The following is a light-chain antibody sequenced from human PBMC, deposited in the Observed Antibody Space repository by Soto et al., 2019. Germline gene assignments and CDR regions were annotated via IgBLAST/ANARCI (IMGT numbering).Light chain of an antibody. CDR3: QQRTDWPLAT. Sequence: EIVLAQSPGILSLSPGERATLSCRASQSVDNNLAWYQHKPGQAPRLLIYDTSKRATGISDRFTGRGSGADFTLSIRSLEAEDFAVYYCQQRTDWPLATFGPGTRLEIK. CDR1: QSVDNN. J-gene: IGKJ5*01. CDR2: DTS. V-gene: IGKV3-11*01.